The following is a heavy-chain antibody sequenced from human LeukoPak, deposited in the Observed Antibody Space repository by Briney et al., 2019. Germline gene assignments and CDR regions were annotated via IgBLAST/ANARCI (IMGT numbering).Heavy chain of an antibody. CDR3: AREVCGGDCPLYDAFDI. J-gene: IGHJ3*02. D-gene: IGHD2-21*02. V-gene: IGHV4-34*01. Sequence: SETLSLTCAVYGGSFSGYYWSWIRQPPGKGLECIVEINHSGSTNYKPSLKSRVTISVDTSKNQFSLKLSSVTAADTAVYYCAREVCGGDCPLYDAFDIWGQGTMVTVSS. CDR2: INHSGST. CDR1: GGSFSGYY.